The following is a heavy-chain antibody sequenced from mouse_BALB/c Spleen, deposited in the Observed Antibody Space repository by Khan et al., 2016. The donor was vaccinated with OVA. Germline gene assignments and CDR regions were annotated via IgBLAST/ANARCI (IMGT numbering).Heavy chain of an antibody. Sequence: QVQLQQSGAELARPGASVKMSCKASGYTFTSYTIHWIKLRPGQGLEWIGYINPSNGYTNYNQKFKDKATLTADKSSTTAYMQLSSLTSDDSAVYNCVRDRAYCWNDGWFAYWGQGTLVTVSA. J-gene: IGHJ3*01. CDR2: INPSNGYT. CDR3: VRDRAYCWNDGWFAY. D-gene: IGHD2-14*01. V-gene: IGHV1-4*01. CDR1: GYTFTSYT.